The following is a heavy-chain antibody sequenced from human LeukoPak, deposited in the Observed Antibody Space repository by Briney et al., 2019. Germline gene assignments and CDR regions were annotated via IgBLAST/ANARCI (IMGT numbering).Heavy chain of an antibody. V-gene: IGHV4-34*01. CDR1: GGSFSGYY. D-gene: IGHD3-3*01. J-gene: IGHJ4*02. CDR2: INHSGST. Sequence: SETLSLTCAVYGGSFSGYYWSWIRQPPGKGLEWIGEINHSGSTNYNPSLKSRVTISVDTSKNQFSLKLSSVTAADTAVYYCARGGYDFWSGPTLEYYFDYWGQGTLVTVSS. CDR3: ARGGYDFWSGPTLEYYFDY.